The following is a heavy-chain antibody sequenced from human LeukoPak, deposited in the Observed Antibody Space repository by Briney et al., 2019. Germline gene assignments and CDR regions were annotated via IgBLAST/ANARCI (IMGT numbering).Heavy chain of an antibody. J-gene: IGHJ1*01. D-gene: IGHD3-10*01. CDR3: ARVVLWFGEYPERFQH. CDR1: GYTFTSYG. Sequence: GASVKVSCKASGYTFTSYGISRVRQAPGQGLEWMGWISAYNGNTNYAQKLQGRFTMTTDTSTSTAYMELRSLRSDDTAVYYCARVVLWFGEYPERFQHWGQGTLVTVSS. CDR2: ISAYNGNT. V-gene: IGHV1-18*01.